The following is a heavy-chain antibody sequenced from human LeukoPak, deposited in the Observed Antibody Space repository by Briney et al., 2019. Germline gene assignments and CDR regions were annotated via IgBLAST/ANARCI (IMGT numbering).Heavy chain of an antibody. CDR3: ATMGYSYASPRFDY. CDR2: IYYSGST. J-gene: IGHJ4*02. V-gene: IGHV4-59*08. D-gene: IGHD5-18*01. CDR1: GGSISSYY. Sequence: SETLSLTCTVSGGSISSYYWSWIRQPPGKGLEWIGYIYYSGSTNYNPSLKSRVTISVDTSKNQFSLKLSSVTAADTAVYYCATMGYSYASPRFDYWGQGTLVTVSS.